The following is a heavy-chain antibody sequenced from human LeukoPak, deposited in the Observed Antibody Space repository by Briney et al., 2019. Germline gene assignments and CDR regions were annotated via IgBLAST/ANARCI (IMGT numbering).Heavy chain of an antibody. V-gene: IGHV1-3*01. J-gene: IGHJ4*02. D-gene: IGHD4-17*01. Sequence: ASVKVSCEASGYTFTSYAMHWVRQAPGQRLEWMGWINAGNGNTKYSQKFQGRVTITRDTSASTAYMELSSLGSEDTAVYYCAGRGPYGDFDYWGQGTLVTVSS. CDR3: AGRGPYGDFDY. CDR2: INAGNGNT. CDR1: GYTFTSYA.